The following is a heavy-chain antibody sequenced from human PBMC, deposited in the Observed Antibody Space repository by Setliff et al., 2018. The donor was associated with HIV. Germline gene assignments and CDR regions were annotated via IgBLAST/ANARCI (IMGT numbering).Heavy chain of an antibody. D-gene: IGHD3-22*01. J-gene: IGHJ4*02. V-gene: IGHV1-24*01. CDR2: FDPEDGET. CDR1: GYTLTELS. Sequence: ASVKVSCKVSGYTLTELSMHWVRQAPGKGLEWMGGFDPEDGETIYAQKFQVRVTMNEDTSTDTAYMELSSLRSEDPAVYYCATGVPIAPLPRPYDSSGYQLDYWGQGTLVTVSS. CDR3: ATGVPIAPLPRPYDSSGYQLDY.